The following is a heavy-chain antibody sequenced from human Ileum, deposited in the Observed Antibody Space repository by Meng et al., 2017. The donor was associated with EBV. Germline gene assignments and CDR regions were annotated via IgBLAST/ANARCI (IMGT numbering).Heavy chain of an antibody. Sequence: VHRQAAGPGLVKPSGTLSLTCAVSGDSISSHRWWGWVRQPPTKGPEWIGEIFHVGTGNYNPSLKNRVTISMDTSKNQISLGLTSVTAADTAVYYCAARVGGSYSGFDLWGQGTLVTVSS. CDR3: AARVGGSYSGFDL. J-gene: IGHJ4*02. V-gene: IGHV4-4*02. D-gene: IGHD1-26*01. CDR2: IFHVGTG. CDR1: GDSISSHRW.